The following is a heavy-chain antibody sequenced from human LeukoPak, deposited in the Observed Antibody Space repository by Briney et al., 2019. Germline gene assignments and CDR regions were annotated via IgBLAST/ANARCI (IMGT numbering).Heavy chain of an antibody. D-gene: IGHD6-13*01. V-gene: IGHV1-69*13. CDR1: GGTFSSYA. CDR3: AREIAAAGEGWYFDY. CDR2: TIPIFGTA. Sequence: GASVKVSCKASGGTFSSYAISWVRQAPGQGLEWMGGTIPIFGTANYAQKFQGRVTITADESTSTAYMELSSLRSEDTAVYYCAREIAAAGEGWYFDYWGQGTLVTVSS. J-gene: IGHJ4*02.